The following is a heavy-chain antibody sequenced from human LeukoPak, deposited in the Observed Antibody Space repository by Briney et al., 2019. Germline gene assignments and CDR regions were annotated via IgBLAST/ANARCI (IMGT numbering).Heavy chain of an antibody. CDR1: GFTFDDYG. CDR3: AELGITMIGGV. CDR2: INWNGGST. V-gene: IGHV3-20*04. J-gene: IGHJ6*04. Sequence: PGGTLRLSCAASGFTFDDYGMSWVRQAPGKGLEWVSGINWNGGSTGYADSVKGRFTISRDNAKNSLYLQMNSLRAEDTALYYCAELGITMIGGVWGKGTTVTISS. D-gene: IGHD3-10*02.